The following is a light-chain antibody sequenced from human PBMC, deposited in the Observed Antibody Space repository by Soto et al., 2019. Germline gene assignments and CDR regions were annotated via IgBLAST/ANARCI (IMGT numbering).Light chain of an antibody. CDR2: GAS. J-gene: IGKJ1*01. V-gene: IGKV3-20*01. Sequence: EIVLTQSPGTLSLSPGERATLSCRASQSVSSSYLAWYQQKPGQAPRLLIYGASSRATGIPDRFSGSGSGTHFPLTISRLEPEDFAVYYCQQYGSSPPWTFGQGTKVELK. CDR3: QQYGSSPPWT. CDR1: QSVSSSY.